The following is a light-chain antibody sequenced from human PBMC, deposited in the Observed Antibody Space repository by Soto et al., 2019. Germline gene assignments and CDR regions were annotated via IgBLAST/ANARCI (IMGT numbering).Light chain of an antibody. CDR3: SSYTSSSTPYV. J-gene: IGLJ1*01. V-gene: IGLV2-14*01. CDR1: SSDVGGYNY. Sequence: QSALTQPASVSGSPGQSITISCTGTSSDVGGYNYVSWYQQHPVKAPKLMIYDVTNRPSGVSDRFSGSKSGNTASLTISGRQAEDEADYYCSSYTSSSTPYVFGPGTKLTVL. CDR2: DVT.